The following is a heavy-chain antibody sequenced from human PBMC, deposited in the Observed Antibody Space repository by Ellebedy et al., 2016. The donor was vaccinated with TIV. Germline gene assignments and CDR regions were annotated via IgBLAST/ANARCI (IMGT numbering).Heavy chain of an antibody. J-gene: IGHJ6*02. CDR2: VTNTGSSV. CDR3: SKDRGNYGGAPYNGMDI. V-gene: IGHV3-11*04. Sequence: GGSLRLSCAASGFTFSDYYMGWVRQAPGKGLDWVSYVTNTGSSVYYAYSVRGRFTMSRDNAKNSLFLQLNSVRAEDTAVYYCSKDRGNYGGAPYNGMDIWGQGTTVTVSS. CDR1: GFTFSDYY. D-gene: IGHD3-10*01.